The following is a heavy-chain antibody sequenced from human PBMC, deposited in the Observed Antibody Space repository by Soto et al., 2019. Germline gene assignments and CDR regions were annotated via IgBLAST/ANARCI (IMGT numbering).Heavy chain of an antibody. D-gene: IGHD5-18*01. Sequence: EVQLLESGGGLVQPGGSLRLSCAASGFTFSSYAMSWVRQAPGKGLEWVSGISGSGGSTYYADSVKGRFTISRDNSKNTLYLQMNRLRAEDTAVYYCAKDWNPSGYSYGGFDYWGQGTLVTVSS. J-gene: IGHJ4*02. CDR1: GFTFSSYA. CDR3: AKDWNPSGYSYGGFDY. V-gene: IGHV3-23*01. CDR2: ISGSGGST.